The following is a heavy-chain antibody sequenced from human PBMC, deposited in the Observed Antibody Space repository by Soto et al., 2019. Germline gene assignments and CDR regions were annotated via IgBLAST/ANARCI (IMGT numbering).Heavy chain of an antibody. CDR3: AKDPGIAAAGILKH. Sequence: ASVKVSCKASGYTFTSYGISWVRQAPGQGLEWMGWISAYNGNTNYAQKLQGRVTMTTDTSTSTAYMELRSLRSDDTAVYYCAKDPGIAAAGILKHSGQGTLVTVSS. J-gene: IGHJ1*01. CDR2: ISAYNGNT. D-gene: IGHD6-13*01. CDR1: GYTFTSYG. V-gene: IGHV1-18*01.